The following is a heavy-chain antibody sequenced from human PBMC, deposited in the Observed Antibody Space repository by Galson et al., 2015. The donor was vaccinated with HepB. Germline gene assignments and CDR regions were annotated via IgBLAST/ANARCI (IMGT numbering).Heavy chain of an antibody. CDR3: ARDRASSYYSDY. D-gene: IGHD2-21*01. V-gene: IGHV3-7*03. CDR2: IKQDGSEK. J-gene: IGHJ4*02. Sequence: SLRLSCAASGFTFSSYWMSWVRQAPGKGLEWVANIKQDGSEKNHVDSVKGRFTISRDNAKKSLYLQMNSLRAEDAAVYYCARDRASSYYSDYWGQGTLVTVSS. CDR1: GFTFSSYW.